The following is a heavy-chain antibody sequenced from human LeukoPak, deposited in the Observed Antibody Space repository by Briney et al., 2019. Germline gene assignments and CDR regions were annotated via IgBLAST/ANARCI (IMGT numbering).Heavy chain of an antibody. Sequence: PSETLSLTCAVYGGPFSGYYWSWIRQPPGKGLEWIGEINHSGSTNYNPSLKSRVTISVDTSKNQFSLKLSSVTAADTAVYYCARWGGAAGYSSSWYYNAFDYWGQGTLVIVSS. V-gene: IGHV4-34*01. D-gene: IGHD6-13*01. J-gene: IGHJ4*02. CDR3: ARWGGAAGYSSSWYYNAFDY. CDR1: GGPFSGYY. CDR2: INHSGST.